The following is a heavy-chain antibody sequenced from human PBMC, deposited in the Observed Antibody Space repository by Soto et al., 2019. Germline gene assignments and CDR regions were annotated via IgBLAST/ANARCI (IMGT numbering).Heavy chain of an antibody. J-gene: IGHJ4*02. CDR3: ARAHSRSPLDY. Sequence: ASVKVSCKSSGYTSAHYGFSWVRQAPRQGLEWMGWISGYNGNTNYAQKFQGRVTMTTDTSTSTSYMELRSLRSDDTAVYFCARAHSRSPLDYWGQGTLVTVSS. V-gene: IGHV1-18*01. CDR2: ISGYNGNT. CDR1: GYTSAHYG. D-gene: IGHD6-6*01.